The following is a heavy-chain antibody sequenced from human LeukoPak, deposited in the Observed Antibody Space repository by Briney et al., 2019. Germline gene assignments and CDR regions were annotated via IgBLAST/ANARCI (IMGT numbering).Heavy chain of an antibody. V-gene: IGHV2-5*02. CDR3: THSSYYYDSSGYDAFDI. D-gene: IGHD3-22*01. CDR2: IYWDDDK. J-gene: IGHJ3*02. CDR1: GFSLSTSGVG. Sequence: SGPTLVKPTQTLTLTCTFSGFSLSTSGVGVGWIRQPPGKALEWLALIYWDDDKRYSPSLKSRLTITKDTSKNQVVLTMTNMDPVDTATYYCTHSSYYYDSSGYDAFDIRGQGTMVTVSS.